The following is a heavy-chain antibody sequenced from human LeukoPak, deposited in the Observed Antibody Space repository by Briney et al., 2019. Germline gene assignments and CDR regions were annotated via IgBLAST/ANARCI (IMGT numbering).Heavy chain of an antibody. CDR3: ARDGPRLQEIY. Sequence: GGSLRLSCAASGFTFSSYWVSWVRQAPGKGLEWVANIKEDGSEKDYVASVKGRFTISRDNTKNSLYLQMNSLRAEDAAVYYCARDGPRLQEIYWGQGTLVTVSS. D-gene: IGHD5-24*01. CDR1: GFTFSSYW. V-gene: IGHV3-7*01. CDR2: IKEDGSEK. J-gene: IGHJ4*02.